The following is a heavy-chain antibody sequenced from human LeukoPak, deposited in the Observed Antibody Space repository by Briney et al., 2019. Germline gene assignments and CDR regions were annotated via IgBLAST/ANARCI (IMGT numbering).Heavy chain of an antibody. CDR2: IWYDGSNK. CDR1: GFTFSSYG. CDR3: ARDMAAGTRWVFDY. J-gene: IGHJ4*02. Sequence: GGSLRLSCAASGFTFSSYGMHWVRQAPGKGLEWVAVIWYDGSNKYYADSVKGRFTISRDNSKNTLYLQMNSLRAEDTAVYYCARDMAAGTRWVFDYWGQGTLVTVSS. V-gene: IGHV3-33*01. D-gene: IGHD6-13*01.